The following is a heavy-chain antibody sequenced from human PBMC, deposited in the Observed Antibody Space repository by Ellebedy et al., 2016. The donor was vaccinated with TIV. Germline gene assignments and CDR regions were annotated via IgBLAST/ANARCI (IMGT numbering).Heavy chain of an antibody. V-gene: IGHV3-23*01. D-gene: IGHD6-13*01. J-gene: IGHJ1*01. CDR1: GFTFSSYA. CDR2: IGGSGGST. Sequence: GGSLRLSXAASGFTFSSYAMSWVRQAPGKGLEWVSTIGGSGGSTYYADSAKGRFTISRDNSKNTLYLQMNSLRAEDTAVYYCAKDGAGSSSWYTEYFQHWGQGTLVTVSS. CDR3: AKDGAGSSSWYTEYFQH.